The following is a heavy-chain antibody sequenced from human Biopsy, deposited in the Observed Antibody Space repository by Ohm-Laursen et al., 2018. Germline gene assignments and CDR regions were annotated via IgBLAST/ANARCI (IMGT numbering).Heavy chain of an antibody. CDR2: ISSSGATI. CDR3: ARARDDFVVVPAAFFDY. V-gene: IGHV3-11*01. J-gene: IGHJ4*02. CDR1: GFTFSDHH. Sequence: SLRLSCVASGFTFSDHHMAWVRQAPGKGLEWLSYISSSGATIKYADSVKGRFTISRDNAKNSLYLRMNSLRAEDTAVYFCARARDDFVVVPAAFFDYWGQGTLVTVSS. D-gene: IGHD2-15*01.